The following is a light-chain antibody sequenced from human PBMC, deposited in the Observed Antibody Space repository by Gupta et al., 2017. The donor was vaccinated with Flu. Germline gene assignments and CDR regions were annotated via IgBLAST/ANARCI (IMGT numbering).Light chain of an antibody. J-gene: IGKJ1*01. CDR1: QSIDIS. Sequence: DIQMTESPSSLSASVGDRVTITCRASQSIDISLNWYRQRPVQAPEPLMFAASNGQSGLPSRFSGRGSGTYFTLTIAMRQPEDFTTYYCQQTDGIHRTFGPRTKVEVK. CDR3: QQTDGIHRT. CDR2: AAS. V-gene: IGKV1-39*01.